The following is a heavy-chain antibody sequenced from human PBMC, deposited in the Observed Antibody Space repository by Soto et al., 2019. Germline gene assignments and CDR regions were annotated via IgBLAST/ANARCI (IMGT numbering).Heavy chain of an antibody. D-gene: IGHD6-19*01. CDR1: GFTVSSNY. CDR3: ARDGVAVDGTSGDYYDSMDV. J-gene: IGHJ6*03. V-gene: IGHV3-66*01. Sequence: EVQLVESGGGLVQPGGSLRLSCAASGFTVSSNYMSWVRQAPGKGLEWVSVIYSGGSTYYADSVKGRFTISRDNSKNTLYLQMNSLRAEDTAVYYCARDGVAVDGTSGDYYDSMDVWVKGTTVTFSS. CDR2: IYSGGST.